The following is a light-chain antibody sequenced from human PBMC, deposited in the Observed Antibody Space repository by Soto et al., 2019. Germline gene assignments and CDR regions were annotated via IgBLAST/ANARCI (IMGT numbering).Light chain of an antibody. J-gene: IGKJ1*01. Sequence: DVVVTQSPLSLPVTLGQPASISCRSSQSLVSSDGNTYLNWFQQRPGQSPRRLIHKVSNRDSGVPDRFSGSGSDTDFTLKISRVEAEDVGVYYCLQGTHWPWTFGQGTKVEIK. V-gene: IGKV2-30*01. CDR3: LQGTHWPWT. CDR1: QSLVSSDGNTY. CDR2: KVS.